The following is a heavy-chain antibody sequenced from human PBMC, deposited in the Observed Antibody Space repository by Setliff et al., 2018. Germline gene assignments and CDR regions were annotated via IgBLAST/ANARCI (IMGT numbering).Heavy chain of an antibody. V-gene: IGHV4-4*08. CDR3: ARGADYHDTSGYSH. J-gene: IGHJ4*02. D-gene: IGHD3-22*01. CDR2: IYTTGST. CDR1: GASISANHY. Sequence: PSETLSLTCTVSGASISANHYWGWIRQPPGKGLECIGYIYTTGSTNYNPSLKSRVTISLDTSKNQFSLKVNSVTAADTAVYYCARGADYHDTSGYSHWGQGTLVTVSS.